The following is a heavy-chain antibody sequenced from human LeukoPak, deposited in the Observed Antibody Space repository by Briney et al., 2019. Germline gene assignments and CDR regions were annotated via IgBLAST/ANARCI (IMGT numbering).Heavy chain of an antibody. CDR1: GFTVTSNH. CDR2: IYTGGTT. V-gene: IGHV3-66*01. J-gene: IGHJ4*02. Sequence: GSLRLSCAASGFTVTSNHMNWVRQAPGKGLEWVSIIYTGGTTHYADSLKDRFTISRDDSINALYLQMNSLRAEDTAVYCCARDSSSYYFDYWGQGTLVTVSS. D-gene: IGHD6-6*01. CDR3: ARDSSSYYFDY.